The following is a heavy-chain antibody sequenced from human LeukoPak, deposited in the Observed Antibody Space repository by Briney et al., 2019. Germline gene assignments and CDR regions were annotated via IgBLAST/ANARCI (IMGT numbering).Heavy chain of an antibody. Sequence: GGSLRLSCASSGFTFSDHYTDWVRQAPGKGLEWVGRIKNKANFYTTEYAASVKGRFSISRDDSMNSLYLQMNSLRGEDTAVYYCAKSATGSTVHYYYMDVWGKGTTITVSS. CDR3: AKSATGSTVHYYYMDV. CDR2: IKNKANFYTT. CDR1: GFTFSDHY. D-gene: IGHD1-7*01. V-gene: IGHV3-72*01. J-gene: IGHJ6*03.